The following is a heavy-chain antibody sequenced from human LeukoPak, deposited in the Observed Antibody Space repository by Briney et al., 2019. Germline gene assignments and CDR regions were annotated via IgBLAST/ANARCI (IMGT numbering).Heavy chain of an antibody. J-gene: IGHJ3*01. CDR2: IYYNGDT. Sequence: SETPSLTCTVSSGSISSTTYYWAWIRQPPGKGLEWIGSIYYNGDTYYNPSLKSRVIISADTSKNQFSLKLTSVTAADTAAYYCARGPNTAGNYRAFDLWGQGTKVTVSS. CDR1: SGSISSTTYY. V-gene: IGHV4-39*07. D-gene: IGHD4-11*01. CDR3: ARGPNTAGNYRAFDL.